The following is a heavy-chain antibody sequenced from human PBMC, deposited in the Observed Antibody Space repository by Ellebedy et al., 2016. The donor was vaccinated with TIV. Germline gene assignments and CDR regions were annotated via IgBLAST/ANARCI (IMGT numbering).Heavy chain of an antibody. CDR1: GYTFTSYD. V-gene: IGHV1-2*04. Sequence: ASVKVSXKASGYTFTSYDINWVRQATGQGLEWMGWTSAYNGNTNYAQKFQGWVTMTRDTSISTAYMELSRLRSDDTAVYYCARRGGSYYHDAFDIWGQGTMVTVSS. D-gene: IGHD1-26*01. J-gene: IGHJ3*02. CDR3: ARRGGSYYHDAFDI. CDR2: TSAYNGNT.